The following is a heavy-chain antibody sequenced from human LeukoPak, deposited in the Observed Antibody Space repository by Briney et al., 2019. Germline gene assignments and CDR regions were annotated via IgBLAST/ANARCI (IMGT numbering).Heavy chain of an antibody. CDR3: ARGPLSGSYPRPDAFDI. CDR1: GGSFSGYY. D-gene: IGHD1-26*01. Sequence: SETLSLTCAVYGGSFSGYYWGWIRQPPGKGLEWIGSIYYSGSTYYNPSLKSRVTISVDTSKNQFSLKLSSVTAADTAVYYCARGPLSGSYPRPDAFDIWGQGTMVTVSS. V-gene: IGHV4-34*01. J-gene: IGHJ3*02. CDR2: IYYSGST.